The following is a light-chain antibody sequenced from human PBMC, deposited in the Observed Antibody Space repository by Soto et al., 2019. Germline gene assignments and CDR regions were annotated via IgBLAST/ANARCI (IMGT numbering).Light chain of an antibody. V-gene: IGKV1-6*01. Sequence: AIQMTQSPSSLSASVGDRVTITCRASQGIRNDLGWYQQKPGIAPKLLIYAASSLQSGVPSTFSGSGSGTDFTLTISSLQPEDFATYYCLQNFNLPYTFGQGTKLEIK. J-gene: IGKJ2*01. CDR2: AAS. CDR1: QGIRND. CDR3: LQNFNLPYT.